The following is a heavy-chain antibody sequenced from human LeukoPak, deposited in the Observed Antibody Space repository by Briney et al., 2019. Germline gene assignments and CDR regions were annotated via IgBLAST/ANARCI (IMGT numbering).Heavy chain of an antibody. Sequence: GGSLRLSCAASGFTFSSYTMSWVRQAPGKGLEWVSGVSGSGGNIHYADSVKGRFTISRDNSKNTLYLQMNSLRAEDTAVYYCAASLPNIVVVPATKGPSGYWGQGALVTVSS. CDR1: GFTFSSYT. V-gene: IGHV3-23*01. CDR3: AASLPNIVVVPATKGPSGY. D-gene: IGHD2-2*01. CDR2: VSGSGGNI. J-gene: IGHJ4*02.